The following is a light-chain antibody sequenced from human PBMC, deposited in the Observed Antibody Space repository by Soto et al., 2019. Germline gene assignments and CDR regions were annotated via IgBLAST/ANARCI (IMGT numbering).Light chain of an antibody. Sequence: EIVVTQSPLSLPVTPGEPASISCKSSQSLLHSNGNTYLDWYLQKPGQSPQLLIYLGSNRASGVPDRVSGSGSGTDFTLNISRVEAEGVGVYYCMQARHARTFGQGTKVEIK. CDR1: QSLLHSNGNTY. CDR3: MQARHART. V-gene: IGKV2-28*01. J-gene: IGKJ1*01. CDR2: LGS.